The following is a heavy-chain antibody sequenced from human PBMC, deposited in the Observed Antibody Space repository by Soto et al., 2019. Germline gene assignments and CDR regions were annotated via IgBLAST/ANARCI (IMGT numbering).Heavy chain of an antibody. Sequence: EVQLVESGGGLVKPGGSLRLSCAASGFTFSSYSMNWVRQAPGKGLEWVSSISSSSSYIYYADSVKGRFTISRDNAKNSLYLQINSLRAEDTAVYYCARAAKGSGSYRAYWGQGTLVTVSS. CDR1: GFTFSSYS. V-gene: IGHV3-21*01. D-gene: IGHD3-10*01. CDR2: ISSSSSYI. CDR3: ARAAKGSGSYRAY. J-gene: IGHJ4*02.